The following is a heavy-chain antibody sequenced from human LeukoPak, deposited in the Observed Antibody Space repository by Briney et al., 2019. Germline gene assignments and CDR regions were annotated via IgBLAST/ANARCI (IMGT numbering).Heavy chain of an antibody. Sequence: GGSLRLSCAASGFTFSNYWMTWVRQAPGKGLEWVANIKQNGSEKYYVDSVKGRFTISRDNAKNSLYLQMNSLRAEDTAVYNCARTAGYSSIVFDIWGQGTMVTVSS. CDR1: GFTFSNYW. V-gene: IGHV3-7*02. D-gene: IGHD2-2*01. J-gene: IGHJ3*02. CDR2: IKQNGSEK. CDR3: ARTAGYSSIVFDI.